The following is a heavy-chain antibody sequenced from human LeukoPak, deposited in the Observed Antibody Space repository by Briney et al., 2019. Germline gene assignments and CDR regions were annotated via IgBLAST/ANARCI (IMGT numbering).Heavy chain of an antibody. CDR1: GYSISSGYY. J-gene: IGHJ6*03. CDR3: ARGPPTDYDFWSGPYYYYYYMDV. V-gene: IGHV4-38-2*01. D-gene: IGHD3-3*01. Sequence: SETLSLTCAVSGYSISSGYYWGWIRQPPGKGLEWIGSIYHSGSTYYNPSLKSRVTISVDTSKNQFSLKLSSVTAADTAVYYCARGPPTDYDFWSGPYYYYYYMDVWGKETTVTVSS. CDR2: IYHSGST.